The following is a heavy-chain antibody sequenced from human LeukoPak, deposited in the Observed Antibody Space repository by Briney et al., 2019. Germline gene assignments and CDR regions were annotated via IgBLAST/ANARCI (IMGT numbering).Heavy chain of an antibody. Sequence: QPGGSLRLSCAASGFTFDDYAMHWVRQAPGKGLEWVSGVTWNSGSIGYADSVKGRFTISRDNAKNSLYLQMNSLRAEDTALYYCAKDVEVDILTGCMDVWGQGTTVTVSS. V-gene: IGHV3-9*01. CDR1: GFTFDDYA. J-gene: IGHJ6*02. CDR3: AKDVEVDILTGCMDV. CDR2: VTWNSGSI. D-gene: IGHD3-9*01.